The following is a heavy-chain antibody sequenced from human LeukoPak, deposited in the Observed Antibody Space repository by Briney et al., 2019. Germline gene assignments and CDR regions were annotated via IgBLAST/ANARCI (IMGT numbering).Heavy chain of an antibody. CDR2: ISSSSSYI. CDR3: ARAITNYGYIFDC. J-gene: IGHJ4*02. Sequence: GGSLTLSCAASGFTFSSYEMNWVRQAPGKGLEWVSSISSSSSYIYYADSVKGRFTISRDNAKNSLYLQMNSLRAEDTAVYYCARAITNYGYIFDCWGRGTLVTVSS. D-gene: IGHD5-18*01. CDR1: GFTFSSYE. V-gene: IGHV3-21*01.